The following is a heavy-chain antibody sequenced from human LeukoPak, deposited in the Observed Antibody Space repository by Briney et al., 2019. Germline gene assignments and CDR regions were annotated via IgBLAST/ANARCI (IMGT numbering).Heavy chain of an antibody. CDR1: GYSFTTYA. V-gene: IGHV1-3*01. CDR2: ITPGNGNT. CDR3: AREAPSSTWSFDH. J-gene: IGHJ4*02. Sequence: GASVKVSCKASGYSFTTYALHWVRQAPGQRPEWMGWITPGNGNTKYSQKFQGRVAITRDTTASTASLDLSSLRSEDTAVYYCAREAPSSTWSFDHWGQGTLVTVSS. D-gene: IGHD6-13*01.